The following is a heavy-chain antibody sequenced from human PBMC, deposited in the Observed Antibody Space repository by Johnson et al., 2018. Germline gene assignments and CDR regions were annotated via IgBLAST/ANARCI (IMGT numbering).Heavy chain of an antibody. V-gene: IGHV3-23*01. Sequence: VQLQESGGGLVQPGGSLRLSCAASGFTFNNYAMSWVRQAPGKGLEWVSGISDSGGSTDYADSVRGRFTISRDNSKNTLYLQMNSLIPEDTAFYYCARRNYYYYYVDVWGRGTTVTVSS. CDR2: ISDSGGST. J-gene: IGHJ6*03. CDR1: GFTFNNYA. CDR3: ARRNYYYYYVDV.